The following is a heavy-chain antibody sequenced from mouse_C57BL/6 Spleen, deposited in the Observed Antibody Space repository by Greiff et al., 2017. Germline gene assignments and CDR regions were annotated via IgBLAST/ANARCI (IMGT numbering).Heavy chain of an antibody. CDR2: IYPGDGDT. D-gene: IGHD1-1*01. CDR1: GYAFSSSW. Sequence: QVQLQQSGPELVKPGASVKISCKASGYAFSSSWMNWVKQRPGKGLEWIGRIYPGDGDTNYNGKFKGKATLTADKSSSTAYMQLSSLTSEDSAVYFCARSGSSHGWYFDVWGTGTTVTVSS. V-gene: IGHV1-82*01. CDR3: ARSGSSHGWYFDV. J-gene: IGHJ1*03.